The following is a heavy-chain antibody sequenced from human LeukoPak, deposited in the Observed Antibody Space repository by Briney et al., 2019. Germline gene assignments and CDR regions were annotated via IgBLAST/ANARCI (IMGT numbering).Heavy chain of an antibody. J-gene: IGHJ3*02. Sequence: PGGSLRLSCAASGFTVSSNYMSWVRQAPGKGLEWVSVIYSGGSTYYADSVKGRFTISRDNSKNTLYLQMNSLRAEDTAAYYCARDQGGDYASDAFDIWGQGTMVTVSS. CDR3: ARDQGGDYASDAFDI. CDR2: IYSGGST. V-gene: IGHV3-66*01. CDR1: GFTVSSNY. D-gene: IGHD2-2*01.